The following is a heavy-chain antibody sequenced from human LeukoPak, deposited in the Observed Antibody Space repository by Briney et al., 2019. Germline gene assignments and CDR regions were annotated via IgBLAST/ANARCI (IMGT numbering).Heavy chain of an antibody. Sequence: SQTLSLTCAISGDSVSSNNAAWNWIRQSPSRGLEWLGTTYYRSKWLYDYAISVKSRITISPDAFKNQFSPQLSSVTPEDTAIYYCARRYSGNYYFDYWGQGTQVTVSA. CDR1: GDSVSSNNAA. CDR2: TYYRSKWLY. CDR3: ARRYSGNYYFDY. J-gene: IGHJ4*02. V-gene: IGHV6-1*01. D-gene: IGHD1-26*01.